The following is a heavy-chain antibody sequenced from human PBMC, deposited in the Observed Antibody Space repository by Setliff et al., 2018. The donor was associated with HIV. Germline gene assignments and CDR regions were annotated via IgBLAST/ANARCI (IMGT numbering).Heavy chain of an antibody. CDR2: IYHSGSS. D-gene: IGHD6-13*01. V-gene: IGHV4-38-2*01. CDR3: ARLAGQRTIAAADYFFDF. Sequence: PSETLSLTCAVSGYSISSGYYWGWIRQPPGKGLEWIGSIYHSGSSYYSPSLKSRVTLFLDTSKNQFSLTLNSLTAADTAVYYCARLAGQRTIAAADYFFDFWGQGAPVTVSS. J-gene: IGHJ4*02. CDR1: GYSISSGYY.